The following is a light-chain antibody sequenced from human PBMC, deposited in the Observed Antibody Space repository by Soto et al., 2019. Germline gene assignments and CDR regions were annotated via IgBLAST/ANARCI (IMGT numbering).Light chain of an antibody. J-gene: IGKJ4*01. CDR3: QQSNNWPLT. Sequence: IVMTQSPATLSVSPGEGATLSCRASQSVSSNLAWYQQKPGQAPRLLIYATSARVTGIPARFSGSGSGTEFTLTISSLQSEDFAVYYCQQSNNWPLTFGGGTKVEIK. CDR1: QSVSSN. CDR2: ATS. V-gene: IGKV3D-15*01.